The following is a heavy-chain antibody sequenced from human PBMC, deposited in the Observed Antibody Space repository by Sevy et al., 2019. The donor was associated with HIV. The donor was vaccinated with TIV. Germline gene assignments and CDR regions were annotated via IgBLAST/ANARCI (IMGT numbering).Heavy chain of an antibody. Sequence: SETLSLTCAVYGGSFSGYYWSWIRQPPGKGLEWIGEIKNRGSTNPNPSIKSQITISVDTSKNQFSLKLSSVTAADTAVYYCARAPLYGGYKDYWGQGTLVTVSS. V-gene: IGHV4-34*01. CDR1: GGSFSGYY. CDR3: ARAPLYGGYKDY. CDR2: IKNRGST. J-gene: IGHJ4*02. D-gene: IGHD5-12*01.